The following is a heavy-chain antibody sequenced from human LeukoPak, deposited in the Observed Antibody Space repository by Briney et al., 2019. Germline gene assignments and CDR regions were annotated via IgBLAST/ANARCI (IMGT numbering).Heavy chain of an antibody. CDR2: INHSGST. CDR1: GVSFSGYY. Sequence: AETLSLTCAVYGVSFSGYYWSWIRQPPGKGLEWIGEINHSGSTNYNPSLKSRVTISVDTSKNQFSLKLSSVTAADTAVYYCARRVRYCSSTSCDFDIWGQGTMVTVSS. CDR3: ARRVRYCSSTSCDFDI. J-gene: IGHJ3*02. D-gene: IGHD2-2*01. V-gene: IGHV4-34*01.